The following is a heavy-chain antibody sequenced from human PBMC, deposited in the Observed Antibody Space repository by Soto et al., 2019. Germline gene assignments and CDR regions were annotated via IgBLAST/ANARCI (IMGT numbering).Heavy chain of an antibody. V-gene: IGHV3-30-3*01. CDR1: GFTFSSYA. CDR2: ISYDGSNK. J-gene: IGHJ6*02. Sequence: AGGSLRLSCAASGFTFSSYAMHWVRQAPGKGLEWVAVISYDGSNKYYADSVKGRFTISRDNSKNTLYLQMNSLRAEDTAVYYCAIVDTAMVSYYYYGMDVWGQGTTVTVSS. CDR3: AIVDTAMVSYYYYGMDV. D-gene: IGHD5-18*01.